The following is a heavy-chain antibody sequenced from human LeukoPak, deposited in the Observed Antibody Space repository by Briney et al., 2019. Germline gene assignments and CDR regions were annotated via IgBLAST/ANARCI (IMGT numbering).Heavy chain of an antibody. J-gene: IGHJ6*03. V-gene: IGHV4-34*01. Sequence: SETLSLTCAVYGGSFSGYYWSWIRQPPGKGLEWIGEINHSGSTNYNPSLKSRVTISVDTSKNQSSLKLSSVTAADTAVYYCARGNITMVRGVITLYYYYYMDVWGKGTTVTVSS. D-gene: IGHD3-10*01. CDR3: ARGNITMVRGVITLYYYYYMDV. CDR1: GGSFSGYY. CDR2: INHSGST.